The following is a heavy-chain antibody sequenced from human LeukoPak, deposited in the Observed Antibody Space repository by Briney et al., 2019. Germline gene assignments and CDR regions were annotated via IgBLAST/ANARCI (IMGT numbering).Heavy chain of an antibody. CDR1: GFTFSSYA. CDR3: AKDWNVKEWLDQDDY. CDR2: ISYDGSNK. V-gene: IGHV3-30*04. D-gene: IGHD6-19*01. Sequence: GRSLRLSCAASGFTFSSYAMHWVRQAAGRRLEWVAVISYDGSNKYYADSVKGRFTISRDNSKNTLYLQMNSLRAEDTAVYYCAKDWNVKEWLDQDDYWGQGTLVTVSS. J-gene: IGHJ4*02.